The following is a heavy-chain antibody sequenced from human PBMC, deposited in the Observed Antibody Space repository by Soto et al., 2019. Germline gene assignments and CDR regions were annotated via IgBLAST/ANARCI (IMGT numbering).Heavy chain of an antibody. CDR2: IYHSGST. V-gene: IGHV4-30-2*01. J-gene: IGHJ3*02. CDR1: GGSISSGGYS. Sequence: KSSETLSLTCAVSGGSISSGGYSWSWIRQPPGKGLEWIGYIYHSGSTYYNPSLKSRVTISVDRSKNQFSLKLSSVTAADTAVYYCACRIVVVPAAIRSSSGWYDLAPPPNDAFDIWGQGTMVTVSS. D-gene: IGHD2-2*02. CDR3: ACRIVVVPAAIRSSSGWYDLAPPPNDAFDI.